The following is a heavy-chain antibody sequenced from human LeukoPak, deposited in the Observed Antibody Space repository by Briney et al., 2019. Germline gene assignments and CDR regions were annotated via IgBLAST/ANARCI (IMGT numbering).Heavy chain of an antibody. CDR3: ARESYSGSYYESRRDFDY. J-gene: IGHJ4*02. Sequence: ASVKVSCKASGYTFTGYYMHWVRQAPGQGLGWMGWINPNSGGTNYAQKFQGRVTMTRDTSISTAYMELSRLRSDDTAVYYCARESYSGSYYESRRDFDYWGQGTLVTVSS. V-gene: IGHV1-2*02. CDR1: GYTFTGYY. D-gene: IGHD1-26*01. CDR2: INPNSGGT.